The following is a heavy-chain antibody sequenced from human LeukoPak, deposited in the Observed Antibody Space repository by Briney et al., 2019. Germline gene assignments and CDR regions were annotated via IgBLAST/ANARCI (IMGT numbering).Heavy chain of an antibody. V-gene: IGHV3-74*01. Sequence: PGGSLRLSCAASGFTFSSYWMHWVRQAPGKGLVGVSRINSDGSSTSYADSVKGRFTISRDNAKNTLYLQMNSLRAEDTAVYYCAIGYYDSWSVLDYWGQGTLVTVSS. J-gene: IGHJ4*02. CDR2: INSDGSST. CDR3: AIGYYDSWSVLDY. CDR1: GFTFSSYW. D-gene: IGHD3-3*01.